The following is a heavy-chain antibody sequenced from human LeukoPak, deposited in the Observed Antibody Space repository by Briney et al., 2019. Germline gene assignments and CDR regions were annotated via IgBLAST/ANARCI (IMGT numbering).Heavy chain of an antibody. J-gene: IGHJ4*02. CDR2: INQDGGEE. V-gene: IGHV3-7*01. D-gene: IGHD5-12*01. CDR3: VRDGGVSGYDLLDY. Sequence: GGPLRLPCAVSGFTFRNYWMSWVRQAPGKGLEWVAHINQDGGEEHYMDSVKARFIISRDNAKNSLSLQMDSLRAEDTAVYYCVRDGGVSGYDLLDYWGQGTLVTVSS. CDR1: GFTFRNYW.